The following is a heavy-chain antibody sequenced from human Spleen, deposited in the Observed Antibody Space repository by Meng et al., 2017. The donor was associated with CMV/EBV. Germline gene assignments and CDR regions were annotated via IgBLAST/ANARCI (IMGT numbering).Heavy chain of an antibody. Sequence: SCNASGYVFTSYASSWVRQAAGQGLEWMGWISAYNSNTNYAQKLQGTATMTTDTSTSTAYMQLRSLRSDDTAVYYCARDSGYGDWNYWGQGTLVTVSS. CDR3: ARDSGYGDWNY. V-gene: IGHV1-18*01. D-gene: IGHD2-21*01. J-gene: IGHJ4*02. CDR2: ISAYNSNT. CDR1: GYVFTSYA.